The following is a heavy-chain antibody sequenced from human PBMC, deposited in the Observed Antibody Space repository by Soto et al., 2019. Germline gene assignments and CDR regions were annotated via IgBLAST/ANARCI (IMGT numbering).Heavy chain of an antibody. CDR1: RDTFTSYY. J-gene: IGHJ6*02. V-gene: IGHV1-69*06. Sequence: SVKVSCKAPRDTFTSYYINWVRQAPGQGLEWMGGIIPIFGTANYAQKFQGRVTITADKSTSTAYMELSSLRSEDTAVYYCARDGSSGYDSGYYYYGMDVWGQGTTVTVSS. CDR3: ARDGSSGYDSGYYYYGMDV. D-gene: IGHD5-12*01. CDR2: IIPIFGTA.